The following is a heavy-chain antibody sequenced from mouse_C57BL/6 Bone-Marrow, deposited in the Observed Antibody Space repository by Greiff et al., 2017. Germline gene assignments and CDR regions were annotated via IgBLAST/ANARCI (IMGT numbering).Heavy chain of an antibody. CDR3: ARGSGSSYGFAY. CDR1: GYSFTGYY. V-gene: IGHV1-42*01. Sequence: EVQLQESGPELVKPGASVKISCKASGYSFTGYYMNWVKQSPEKSLEWIGEINPSTGGTTYNQKFKAKATLTVDKSSSTAYMQLKSLTSEDSAVYYCARGSGSSYGFAYWGQGTLVTVSA. CDR2: INPSTGGT. J-gene: IGHJ3*01. D-gene: IGHD1-1*01.